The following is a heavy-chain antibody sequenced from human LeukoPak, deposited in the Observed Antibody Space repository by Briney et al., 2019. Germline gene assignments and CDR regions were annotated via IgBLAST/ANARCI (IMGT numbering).Heavy chain of an antibody. Sequence: GGSLRLSCAASGFTFSNYALHWVRQAPGRGLEWVAVISFDGSHKLYADSVKGRFTISRDSSKNTLSLLMNSLRVEDTAVFYCARAAVDTPATFDYWGQGTLVTVSS. V-gene: IGHV3-30-3*01. D-gene: IGHD6-13*01. CDR3: ARAAVDTPATFDY. J-gene: IGHJ4*02. CDR1: GFTFSNYA. CDR2: ISFDGSHK.